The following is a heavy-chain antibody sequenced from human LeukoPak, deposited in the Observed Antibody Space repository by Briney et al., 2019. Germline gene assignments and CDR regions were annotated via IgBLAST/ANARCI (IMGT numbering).Heavy chain of an antibody. CDR2: IIPIFGTA. Sequence: ASVKVSCKASGGTFSSYAISWVRQAPGQGLEWMGGIIPIFGTANYAQKFQGSVTITADESTSTAYMELSSLRSEDTAVYYCATELKGYDFWSGYFDYWGQGTLVTVSS. J-gene: IGHJ4*02. D-gene: IGHD3-3*01. CDR1: GGTFSSYA. V-gene: IGHV1-69*13. CDR3: ATELKGYDFWSGYFDY.